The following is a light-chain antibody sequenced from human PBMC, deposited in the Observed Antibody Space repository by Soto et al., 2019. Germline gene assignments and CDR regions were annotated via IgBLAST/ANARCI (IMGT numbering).Light chain of an antibody. CDR1: ISDVGAYNL. V-gene: IGLV2-23*02. J-gene: IGLJ3*02. CDR3: CSYAGGSALV. Sequence: QCALTQPASVSGSPGQSIAISCTGTISDVGAYNLVSWYQQHPGKAPKAVIYEVTKRPAGVSSRFSGSKSGNTASLTISGLQAEDEADYYCCSYAGGSALVFGGGTKVTVL. CDR2: EVT.